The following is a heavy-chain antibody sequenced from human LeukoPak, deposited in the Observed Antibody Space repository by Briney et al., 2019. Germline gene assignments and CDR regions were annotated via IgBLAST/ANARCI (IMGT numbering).Heavy chain of an antibody. CDR3: STRRPQRANYGDYADGLY. D-gene: IGHD4-17*01. J-gene: IGHJ4*02. CDR1: GGSIGSSNW. CDR2: IYHSGST. V-gene: IGHV4-4*02. Sequence: SGTLSLTCAVSGGSIGSSNWWSWVRQPPGKGLEWIGEIYHSGSTNYNPSLKSRVTISVDKSKNQFSLKLSSVTAVDTALYYCSTRRPQRANYGDYADGLYWGQGTLVTVSS.